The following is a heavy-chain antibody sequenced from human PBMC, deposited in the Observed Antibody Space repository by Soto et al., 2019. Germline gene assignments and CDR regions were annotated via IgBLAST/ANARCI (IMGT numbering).Heavy chain of an antibody. CDR3: ARERGITIFGVVIHYYYYGMDV. CDR1: GWSFSGYY. D-gene: IGHD3-3*01. Sequence: SETLSLTCSVYGWSFSGYYWSWIRQPPGKGLEWIGEINHSGSTNYNPSLKSRVTISVDTSKNQFSLKLSSVTAADTAVYYCARERGITIFGVVIHYYYYGMDVWGQGTTVTVSS. CDR2: INHSGST. V-gene: IGHV4-34*01. J-gene: IGHJ6*02.